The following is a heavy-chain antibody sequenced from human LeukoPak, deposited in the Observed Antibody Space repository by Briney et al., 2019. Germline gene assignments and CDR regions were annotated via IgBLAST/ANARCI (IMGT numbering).Heavy chain of an antibody. D-gene: IGHD2-2*01. J-gene: IGHJ4*02. Sequence: SETLSLTCTVSGGSISSYDWSWVRQPPGQGLEWIGYIYYSGSTNYNPSLKSRVTISVDTSKNQFSLKLSSVTAADTAVYYCARDGYARFDCWGQGTLVTVSS. CDR1: GGSISSYD. CDR3: ARDGYARFDC. V-gene: IGHV4-59*12. CDR2: IYYSGST.